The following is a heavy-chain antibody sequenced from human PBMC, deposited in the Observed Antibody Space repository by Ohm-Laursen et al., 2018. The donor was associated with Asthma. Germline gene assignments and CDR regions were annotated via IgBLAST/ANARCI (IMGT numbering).Heavy chain of an antibody. CDR1: GYTFTSHG. V-gene: IGHV1-2*06. CDR2: INPNSGGT. J-gene: IGHJ4*02. D-gene: IGHD2-2*01. Sequence: ASVKVSCKPSGYTFTSHGISWVRQAPGQGLEWMGRINPNSGGTNYAQKFQGRVTMTRDTSTSTVYMELSSLRSEDTAVYYCARAYCRSTSCYDYWGQGSLVTVSS. CDR3: ARAYCRSTSCYDY.